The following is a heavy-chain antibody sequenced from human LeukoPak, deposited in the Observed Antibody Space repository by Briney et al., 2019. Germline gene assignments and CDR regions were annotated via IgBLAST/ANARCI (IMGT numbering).Heavy chain of an antibody. CDR2: ILASGST. D-gene: IGHD3-10*01. CDR3: ARGWAPRGEKSSFAS. Sequence: SETLSLTCTVSGASINSDYWTWVRQVAGKGLEWIGRILASGSTNYNPYLRSRITMSVDTSKNQFSLDLSSVTAADTGVYYCARGWAPRGEKSSFASWGQGTLVTVSS. J-gene: IGHJ4*02. V-gene: IGHV4-4*07. CDR1: GASINSDY.